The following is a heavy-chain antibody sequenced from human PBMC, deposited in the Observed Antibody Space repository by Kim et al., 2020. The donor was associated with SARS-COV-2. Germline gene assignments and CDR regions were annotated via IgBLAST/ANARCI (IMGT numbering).Heavy chain of an antibody. Sequence: ASVKVSCKASGYTFTSYYMHWVRQAPGQGLEWMGIINPSGGSTSYAQKFQGRVTMTRDTSTSTVYMELSSLRSEDTAVYYCARVRAAAGNYYYYGMDVWGQGTTVTVSS. V-gene: IGHV1-46*01. CDR3: ARVRAAAGNYYYYGMDV. CDR1: GYTFTSYY. D-gene: IGHD6-13*01. CDR2: INPSGGST. J-gene: IGHJ6*02.